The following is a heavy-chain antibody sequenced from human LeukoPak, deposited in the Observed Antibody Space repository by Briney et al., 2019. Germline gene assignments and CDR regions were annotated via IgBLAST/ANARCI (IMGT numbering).Heavy chain of an antibody. D-gene: IGHD6-19*01. V-gene: IGHV3-33*08. Sequence: GGSLRLSCAASGLTFSGYWMNWVRQAPGKGLDWVASIWEDGTNINYADSVMGRFTISRDNSKNTLYLQMHSLRADDTAVYYCARVGYNSGWYEYWGQGTSVTVSS. CDR2: IWEDGTNI. CDR3: ARVGYNSGWYEY. CDR1: GLTFSGYW. J-gene: IGHJ4*02.